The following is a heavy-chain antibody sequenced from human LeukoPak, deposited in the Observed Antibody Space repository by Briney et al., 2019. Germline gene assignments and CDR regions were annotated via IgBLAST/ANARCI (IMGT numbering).Heavy chain of an antibody. CDR3: ARGVATSNDAFDI. D-gene: IGHD5-12*01. CDR1: GGTFSSYA. CDR2: IIPIFGTA. Sequence: SVKVSCKASGGTFSSYAISWVRQAPGQGLEWLGGIIPIFGTANYAQRFQGRVTITTDESTSTACMELSSLRSEDTAVYYCARGVATSNDAFDIWGQGTMVTVSS. V-gene: IGHV1-69*05. J-gene: IGHJ3*02.